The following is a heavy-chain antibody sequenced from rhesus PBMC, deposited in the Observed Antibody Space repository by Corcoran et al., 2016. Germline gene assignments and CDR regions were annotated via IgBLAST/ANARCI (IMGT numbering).Heavy chain of an antibody. D-gene: IGHD4-23*01. CDR1: GGSISDDYY. V-gene: IGHV4-106*01. Sequence: QVQLQESGPGLVKPSETLSLTCAVSGGSISDDYYWSWIRQPPGKVLEWIGYIYGSGGGTNYNPSLKHRVTISIDTSKNQFSLKLSSVTAADTAVYYCARSKGVTLFDYWGQGVLVTVSS. CDR2: IYGSGGGT. J-gene: IGHJ4*01. CDR3: ARSKGVTLFDY.